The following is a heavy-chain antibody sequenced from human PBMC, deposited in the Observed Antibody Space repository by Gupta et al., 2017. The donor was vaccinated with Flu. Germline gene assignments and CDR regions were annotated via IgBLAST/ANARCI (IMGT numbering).Heavy chain of an antibody. V-gene: IGHV3-7*01. CDR1: GFTFSSYW. D-gene: IGHD6-19*01. CDR2: IKQDGSEK. J-gene: IGHJ6*03. Sequence: EVQLVESGGGLVQPGGSLRLSCAASGFTFSSYWMSWVRQAPGKGLEWVANIKQDGSEKYYVDSVKGRFTISRDNAKNSLYLQMNSLRAEDTAVYYCARDNIAVARNYYYYYMDVWGKGTTVTVSS. CDR3: ARDNIAVARNYYYYYMDV.